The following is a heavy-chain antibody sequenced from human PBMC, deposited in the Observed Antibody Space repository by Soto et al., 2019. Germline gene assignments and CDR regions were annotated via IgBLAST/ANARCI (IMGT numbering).Heavy chain of an antibody. D-gene: IGHD6-13*01. CDR3: ARTAAAGKYYYGMDV. V-gene: IGHV5-51*01. Sequence: PGESLKIPCKGSGYSFTSYWIGWVRQMPGKGLELMGIIYPGDSDTRYSPSFQGQVTISADKSISTAYLQWGSLKASDTAMYYCARTAAAGKYYYGMDVWGQGTTVTVSS. J-gene: IGHJ6*02. CDR2: IYPGDSDT. CDR1: GYSFTSYW.